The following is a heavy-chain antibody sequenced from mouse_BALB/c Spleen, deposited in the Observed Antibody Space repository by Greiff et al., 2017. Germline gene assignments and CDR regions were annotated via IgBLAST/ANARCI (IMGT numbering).Heavy chain of an antibody. V-gene: IGHV3-6*02. D-gene: IGHD1-1*01. J-gene: IGHJ2*01. CDR1: GYSITSGYY. CDR3: ARGSGSLDY. CDR2: ISYDGSN. Sequence: EVHLVESGPGLVKPSQSLSLTCSVTGYSITSGYYWNWIRQFPGNKLEWMGYISYDGSNNYNPSLKNRISITRDTSKNQFFLKLNSVTTEDTATYYCARGSGSLDYWGQGTTLTVSS.